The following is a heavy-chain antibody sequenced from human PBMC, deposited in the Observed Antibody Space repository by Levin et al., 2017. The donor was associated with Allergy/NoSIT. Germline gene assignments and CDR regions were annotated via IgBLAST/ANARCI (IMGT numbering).Heavy chain of an antibody. Sequence: SETLSLTCTVSGGSISSSSYYWGWIRQPPGKGLEWIGSIYYSGSTYYNPSLKSRVTISVDTSKNQFSLKLTSVTAADTAVYYCARMTTMTTFGHWGQGTLVTVSS. V-gene: IGHV4-39*01. CDR3: ARMTTMTTFGH. J-gene: IGHJ4*02. CDR2: IYYSGST. D-gene: IGHD4-17*01. CDR1: GGSISSSSYY.